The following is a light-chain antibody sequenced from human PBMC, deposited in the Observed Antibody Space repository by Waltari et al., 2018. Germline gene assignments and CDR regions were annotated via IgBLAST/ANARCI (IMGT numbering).Light chain of an antibody. CDR3: QALGTGAWV. Sequence: SYELTQPPSVSVSPGQTASITCSGDILGNKYASWYHPKPGQSPLLVIYQDTKRPSEIPERFSGSQSANAATLTITGTQAMDEADYYCQALGTGAWVFGGGTKLTVL. CDR2: QDT. V-gene: IGLV3-1*01. CDR1: ILGNKY. J-gene: IGLJ3*02.